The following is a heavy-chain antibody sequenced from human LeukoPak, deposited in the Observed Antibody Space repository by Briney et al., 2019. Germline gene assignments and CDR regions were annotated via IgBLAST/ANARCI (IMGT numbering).Heavy chain of an antibody. CDR1: GGSITSYY. D-gene: IGHD1-26*01. CDR2: IYSGGST. CDR3: AREGGLRPYYYYMDV. J-gene: IGHJ6*03. V-gene: IGHV4-4*07. Sequence: SETLSLTCTVSGGSITSYYWNWIRRPAGKGLELEWIGRIYSGGSTNDNPSLKSRVTMSVDTSKNQLSLNLSSVTAADTAIYYCAREGGLRPYYYYMDVWGKGTTVTVS.